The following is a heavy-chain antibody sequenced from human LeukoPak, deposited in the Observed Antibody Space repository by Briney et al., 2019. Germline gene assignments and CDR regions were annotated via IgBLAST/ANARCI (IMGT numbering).Heavy chain of an antibody. Sequence: GGSLRLSCAASGFTFSSYAMHWVRQAPGKGLEYVSAISSNGGSTYYANSVKGRFTISRDNSKNTLYLQMGSLRAEDMAVHYCARVTNSSGWYYYYYYYMDVWGKGATVTVSS. CDR3: ARVTNSSGWYYYYYYYMDV. V-gene: IGHV3-64*01. J-gene: IGHJ6*03. D-gene: IGHD6-19*01. CDR1: GFTFSSYA. CDR2: ISSNGGST.